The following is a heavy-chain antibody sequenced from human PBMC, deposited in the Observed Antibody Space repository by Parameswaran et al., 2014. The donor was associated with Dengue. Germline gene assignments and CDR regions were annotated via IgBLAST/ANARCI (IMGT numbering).Heavy chain of an antibody. J-gene: IGHJ4*02. D-gene: IGHD6-19*01. CDR3: AALIAVAGGVYYFDY. Sequence: WVRQAPGQRLEWIGWIVVGSGNTNYAQKFQERVTITRDMSTSTAYMELSSLRSEDTAVYYCAALIAVAGGVYYFDYWGQGTLVTVSS. V-gene: IGHV1-58*01. CDR2: IVVGSGNT.